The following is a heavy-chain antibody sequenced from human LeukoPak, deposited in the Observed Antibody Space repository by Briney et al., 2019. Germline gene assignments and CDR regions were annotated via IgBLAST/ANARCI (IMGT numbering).Heavy chain of an antibody. CDR3: ASRDGWSGSYHGFDP. Sequence: MPSETLSLTCAVYGGSFSGYYWSWIRQPPGKGLEWIGEINHSGSTNYNPSLKSRVTISVGTSKNQFSLKLSSVAAADTAVYYCASRDGWSGSYHGFDPWGQGTLVTVSS. J-gene: IGHJ5*02. CDR2: INHSGST. D-gene: IGHD1-26*01. CDR1: GGSFSGYY. V-gene: IGHV4-34*01.